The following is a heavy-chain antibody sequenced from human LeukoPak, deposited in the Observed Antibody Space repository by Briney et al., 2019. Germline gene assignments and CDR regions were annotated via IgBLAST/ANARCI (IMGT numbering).Heavy chain of an antibody. CDR3: ARALDSSGYYYPHDAFDI. CDR2: IIPIFGTA. D-gene: IGHD3-22*01. Sequence: SVKVSCKASGGTFSSYAISWVRQAPGQGLEWMGGIIPIFGTANYAQKFQGRVTITADESTSTAYMELSSLRSEDTAVYYCARALDSSGYYYPHDAFDIWGQGTMVTVSS. CDR1: GGTFSSYA. J-gene: IGHJ3*02. V-gene: IGHV1-69*01.